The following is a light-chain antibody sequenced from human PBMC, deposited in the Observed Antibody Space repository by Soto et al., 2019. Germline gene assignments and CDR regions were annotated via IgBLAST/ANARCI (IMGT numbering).Light chain of an antibody. Sequence: QSVLTQRASVSGSPGQSITISCTGTSSDVGGYNYVSWYQHHPGKAPKLIIYDVTNRPSGVSNPFSGSKSGNTASLTISGLQPEDEADYYCSSYTISNTRLTVSRTGTNVTV. CDR1: SSDVGGYNY. V-gene: IGLV2-14*03. CDR3: SSYTISNTRLTV. CDR2: DVT. J-gene: IGLJ1*01.